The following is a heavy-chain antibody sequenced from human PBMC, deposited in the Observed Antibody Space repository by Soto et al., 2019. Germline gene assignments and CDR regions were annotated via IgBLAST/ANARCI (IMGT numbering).Heavy chain of an antibody. D-gene: IGHD2-2*01. CDR3: ASGTIYHSYGMDV. V-gene: IGHV4-59*03. Sequence: PSETLSLTCTVSGGSISYYYWNWIRQPPGKGLEWIGHIYYTGTTNYNPSLKSRVTISLDTSKNQFSLKMSSVTAADTAVYYCASGTIYHSYGMDVWGQGKMVTVSS. CDR1: GGSISYYY. J-gene: IGHJ6*02. CDR2: IYYTGTT.